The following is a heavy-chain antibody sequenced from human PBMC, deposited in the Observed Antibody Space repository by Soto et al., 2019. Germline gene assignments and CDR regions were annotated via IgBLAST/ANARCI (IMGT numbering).Heavy chain of an antibody. J-gene: IGHJ4*02. CDR2: INPNLGHS. Sequence: ASVKVSCKASGYTFTAFHRHWVRQAPGLGLQWMGIINPNLGHSNTAQRFQGRVAMTWDTSTSTVYMELSSLTSDDTAVYYCARAAYSPSSFFFDHSGQGNPVTLSS. CDR3: ARAAYSPSSFFFDH. V-gene: IGHV1-46*01. CDR1: GYTFTAFH. D-gene: IGHD6-13*01.